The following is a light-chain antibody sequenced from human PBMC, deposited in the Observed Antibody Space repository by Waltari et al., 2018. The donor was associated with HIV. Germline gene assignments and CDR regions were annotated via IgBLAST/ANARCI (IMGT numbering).Light chain of an antibody. CDR1: TSNIGNNY. CDR2: ENN. J-gene: IGLJ3*02. V-gene: IGLV1-51*02. CDR3: ATWDSNLSAWV. Sequence: QSVLTQPPSVSAAPGQKVTISCSGGTSNIGNNYVSWYQQLPGTAPKLLIYENNKRPSGIPYRFSGSKSGTSATLGITGLQTGDEADYYCATWDSNLSAWVFGGGTKLTVL.